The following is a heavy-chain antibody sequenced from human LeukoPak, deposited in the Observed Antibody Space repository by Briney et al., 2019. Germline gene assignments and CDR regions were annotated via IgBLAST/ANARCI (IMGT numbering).Heavy chain of an antibody. CDR3: ARGHVSGVTYRLLYSRWFDP. Sequence: SETLSLTCAVYGGSFSGYYWSWLRQPPGKGLEWLGEINHSGSTNYNPSLKSRVTISVDTSKNQFSLKLSSVTAADTAVYYCARGHVSGVTYRLLYSRWFDPWGQGTLVTVSS. J-gene: IGHJ5*02. D-gene: IGHD2-2*02. V-gene: IGHV4-34*01. CDR1: GGSFSGYY. CDR2: INHSGST.